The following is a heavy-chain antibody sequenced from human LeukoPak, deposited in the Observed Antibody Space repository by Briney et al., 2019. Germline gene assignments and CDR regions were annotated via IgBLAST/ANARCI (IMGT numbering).Heavy chain of an antibody. CDR2: LSGSGDST. D-gene: IGHD1-26*01. CDR3: AKDANSGSYFFYFDY. Sequence: GSLRLSCAASGFIFSNYAMTWVRQAPGKGLEWVSALSGSGDSTYYADSVKGRFTISRDNSKNTVYLQMNSLRAEDTATYYCAKDANSGSYFFYFDYWGQGTLVTVSS. CDR1: GFIFSNYA. J-gene: IGHJ4*02. V-gene: IGHV3-23*01.